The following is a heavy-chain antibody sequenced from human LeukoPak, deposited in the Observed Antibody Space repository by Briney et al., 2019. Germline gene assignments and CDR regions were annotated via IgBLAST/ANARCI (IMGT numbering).Heavy chain of an antibody. CDR1: GGSISSGSYY. CDR2: IYTSGST. Sequence: SQTLSLTCTVSGGSISSGSYYWSWIRQPAGKGLEWIGRIYTSGSTNYNPSLKSRVTISVDTSKNQFSLKLSSVTAADTAVYYCARAFSSTNWFDPWGQGTLVTVSS. CDR3: ARAFSSTNWFDP. D-gene: IGHD2/OR15-2a*01. V-gene: IGHV4-61*02. J-gene: IGHJ5*02.